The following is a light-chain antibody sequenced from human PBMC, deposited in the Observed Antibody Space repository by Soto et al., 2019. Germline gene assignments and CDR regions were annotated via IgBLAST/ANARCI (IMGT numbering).Light chain of an antibody. CDR2: KAS. V-gene: IGKV1-5*03. CDR3: QQYHRFPWT. J-gene: IGKJ1*01. CDR1: QSIGGW. Sequence: DIQMTQSPATLSASVGDRVTITCRASQSIGGWLAWYQQKPGKAPNLLIYKASTLESGVPSRFSGGGSGTEFTLTISSLQPEDFATYYCQQYHRFPWTFGQGTKVDIK.